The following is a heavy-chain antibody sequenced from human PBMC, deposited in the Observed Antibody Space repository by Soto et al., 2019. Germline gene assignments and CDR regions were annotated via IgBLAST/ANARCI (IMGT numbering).Heavy chain of an antibody. CDR3: ARDYTVCCGGSCSPVNFWYFDL. V-gene: IGHV4-59*01. J-gene: IGHJ2*01. CDR1: GGSISSYY. Sequence: QVQLQESGPGLVKPSETLSLTCTVSGGSISSYYWSWIRQPPGKGLEWIGYIYYSGSTNYNPSLKSRVTISVDTSKNQFSLKLSSVTAADTAVYYCARDYTVCCGGSCSPVNFWYFDLWGRGTLVTVSS. D-gene: IGHD2-15*01. CDR2: IYYSGST.